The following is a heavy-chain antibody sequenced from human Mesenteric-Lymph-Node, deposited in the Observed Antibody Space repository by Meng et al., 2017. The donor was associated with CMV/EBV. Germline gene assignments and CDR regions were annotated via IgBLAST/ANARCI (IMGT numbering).Heavy chain of an antibody. J-gene: IGHJ4*02. CDR2: TYSGGTTT. D-gene: IGHD5-18*01. CDR3: AKAAMIGKYRSYYFDY. Sequence: GESLKISCEGSGFTFSSYAMSWVRQAPGKGLEWVSTTYSGGTTTYLADSVKGRFTISRDNSGNTLYLQMSSLRAEDTAVYYCAKAAMIGKYRSYYFDYWGQGTLVTVSS. CDR1: GFTFSSYA. V-gene: IGHV3-23*03.